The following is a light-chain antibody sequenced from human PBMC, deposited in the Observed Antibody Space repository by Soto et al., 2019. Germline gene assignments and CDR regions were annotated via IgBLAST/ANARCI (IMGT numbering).Light chain of an antibody. Sequence: EIVMTQSPATLSVSPGERVTLSCRASQSVSSNLAWYQHKPGQAPRLLIYGASTRATGIPARFSGRGSGTEFTLTISSLQSEDFAVYYCQQYNNWPPLTFGGGTKVEIK. V-gene: IGKV3-15*01. CDR3: QQYNNWPPLT. CDR2: GAS. CDR1: QSVSSN. J-gene: IGKJ4*01.